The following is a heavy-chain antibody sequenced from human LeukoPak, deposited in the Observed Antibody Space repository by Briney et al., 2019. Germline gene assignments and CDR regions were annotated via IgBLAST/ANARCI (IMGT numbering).Heavy chain of an antibody. Sequence: PGGSLRLSCAASGFTVSSNYMSWVRQAPGKGLEWVSVIYSGGSKYYADSVKGRFTISRDNSKNTLYLQMNSLRAEDTAVYYCASQEYSGSYYGASDIWGQGTMVTVSS. CDR2: IYSGGSK. CDR1: GFTVSSNY. J-gene: IGHJ3*02. V-gene: IGHV3-53*01. D-gene: IGHD1-26*01. CDR3: ASQEYSGSYYGASDI.